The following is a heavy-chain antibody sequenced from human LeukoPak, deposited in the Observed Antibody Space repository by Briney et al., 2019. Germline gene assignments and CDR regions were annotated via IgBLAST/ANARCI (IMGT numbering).Heavy chain of an antibody. D-gene: IGHD3-16*01. V-gene: IGHV3-23*01. CDR3: ARGSMHVYHLYTDY. Sequence: GGSLRLSCEASGFTFSSYTMSWVRQAPGKGLEWVSAISGSGGNTYYADSVKGRFTISRDNSRNTLYLQINTLRAEDTAVYYCARGSMHVYHLYTDYWGQGTLVTVSS. J-gene: IGHJ4*02. CDR1: GFTFSSYT. CDR2: ISGSGGNT.